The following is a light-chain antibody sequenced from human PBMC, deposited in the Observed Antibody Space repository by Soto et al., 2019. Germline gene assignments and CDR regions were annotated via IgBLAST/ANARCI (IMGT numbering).Light chain of an antibody. CDR2: EVS. V-gene: IGLV2-8*01. CDR3: SSYAGSKYV. J-gene: IGLJ1*01. Sequence: QSVLTQPPSASGSPGQSVTISCTGTSSDVGGYNFGSWYQQKPGKAPKAIIYEVSKRPSGVPDRFSGSKSGNTASLTVSGLQAEDEADYYCSSYAGSKYVFGTGTKLTVL. CDR1: SSDVGGYNF.